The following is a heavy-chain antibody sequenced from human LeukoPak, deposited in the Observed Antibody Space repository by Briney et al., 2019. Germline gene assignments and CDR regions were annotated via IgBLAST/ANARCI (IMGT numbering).Heavy chain of an antibody. CDR1: GFTFSGYG. D-gene: IGHD2-2*01. V-gene: IGHV3-33*01. J-gene: IGHJ6*02. CDR3: TREGSPYYQLPDPLYYYYGMDV. CDR2: IWYDGSHK. Sequence: GGSLRLSCAASGFTFSGYGMHWVRQAPNKGLEWVAVIWYDGSHKNYADSVKGRFTISRDNSEGTLFLQMNSLRAEDTAVYYCTREGSPYYQLPDPLYYYYGMDVWGQGTTVTVSS.